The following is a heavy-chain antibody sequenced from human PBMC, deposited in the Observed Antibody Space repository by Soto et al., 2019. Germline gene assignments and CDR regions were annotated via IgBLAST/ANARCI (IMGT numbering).Heavy chain of an antibody. J-gene: IGHJ5*02. CDR2: IKPDNGDT. Sequence: QLQLVQSGAEVERPGASVRVSCKAYGYPFSKYGISWIRQAPGQGLEWMGWIKPDNGDTNYAQKFQGRVPMTTDTSSNTAYMELRSLRSDDTAVYYCATSYDSGFGPWGPGTLVSVSS. D-gene: IGHD5-12*01. V-gene: IGHV1-18*04. CDR3: ATSYDSGFGP. CDR1: GYPFSKYG.